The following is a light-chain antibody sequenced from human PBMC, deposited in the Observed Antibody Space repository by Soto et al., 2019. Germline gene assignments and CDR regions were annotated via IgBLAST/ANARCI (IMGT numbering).Light chain of an antibody. V-gene: IGKV1-27*01. CDR2: AAS. Sequence: DIQMTQSPTSLSASVGDRVTITCRASQGIRNYVAWYQQIPGKAPKLLIYAASTLQSGVPSRFSGNGSGTDFTLTINGLQPEDVATYSCQKYSSVPVFGPGTKVEIK. CDR1: QGIRNY. CDR3: QKYSSVPV. J-gene: IGKJ3*01.